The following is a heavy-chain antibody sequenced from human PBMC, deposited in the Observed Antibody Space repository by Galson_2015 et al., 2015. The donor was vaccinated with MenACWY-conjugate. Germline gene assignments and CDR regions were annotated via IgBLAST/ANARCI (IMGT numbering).Heavy chain of an antibody. CDR3: ATAASSARWFGELLPFDY. J-gene: IGHJ4*02. D-gene: IGHD3-10*01. CDR2: FDPEDGET. V-gene: IGHV1-24*01. Sequence: SVKVSCKVSGYTLADLSMHWVRQAPGKGLEWMGGFDPEDGETIYAQKFQGRVTMTEDTSTDTAYMELSSLRSEDTAVYYCATAASSARWFGELLPFDYWGQGTLVTVSS. CDR1: GYTLADLS.